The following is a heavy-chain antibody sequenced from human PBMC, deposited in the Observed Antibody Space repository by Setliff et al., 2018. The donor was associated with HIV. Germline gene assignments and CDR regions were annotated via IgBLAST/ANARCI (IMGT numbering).Heavy chain of an antibody. D-gene: IGHD1-26*01. Sequence: LSLTCSVSGASLQSYYWSWIRQPAGKGLQWIGRIYYVGWSKYNPSLEDRVTMSVDTSNNQFSLSLRSVTAADTAMYYCARGEGIVGAWKTWLDPWGQGTLVTVSS. CDR3: ARGEGIVGAWKTWLDP. J-gene: IGHJ5*02. CDR2: IYYVGWS. V-gene: IGHV4-4*07. CDR1: GASLQSYY.